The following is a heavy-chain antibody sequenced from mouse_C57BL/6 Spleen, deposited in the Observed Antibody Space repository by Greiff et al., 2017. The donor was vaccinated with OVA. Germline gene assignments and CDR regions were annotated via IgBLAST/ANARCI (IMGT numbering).Heavy chain of an antibody. CDR1: GFTFSDYY. CDR2: INCDGSST. Sequence: VQLKESEGGLVQPGSSMKLSCTASGFTFSDYYMAWVRQVPEKGLEWVANINCDGSSTYYLDSLKSRFIISRDNAKNILYLQMSSLKSEDTATYYCARHYLSFDSWGPGTTLTVSS. CDR3: ARHYLSFDS. V-gene: IGHV5-16*01. D-gene: IGHD1-1*02. J-gene: IGHJ2*01.